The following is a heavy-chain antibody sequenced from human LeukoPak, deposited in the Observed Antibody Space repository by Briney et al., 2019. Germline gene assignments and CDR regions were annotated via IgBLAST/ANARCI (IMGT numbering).Heavy chain of an antibody. V-gene: IGHV4-34*01. CDR1: GGSFSGYY. CDR3: ARAGGYHNWFDP. D-gene: IGHD1-1*01. J-gene: IGHJ5*02. Sequence: PSETLSLPCAVYGGSFSGYYWSWIRQPPGKGLEWIGEINHSGSTNYNPSLKSRVTISVDTSKNQFSLKLSSVTAADTAVYYCARAGGYHNWFDPWGQGTLVTVSS. CDR2: INHSGST.